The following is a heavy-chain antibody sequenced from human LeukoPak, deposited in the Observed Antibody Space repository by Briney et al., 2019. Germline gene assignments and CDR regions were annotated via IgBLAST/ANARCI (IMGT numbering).Heavy chain of an antibody. Sequence: PSETLSLTCTASGGSISSSSYYWGWIRQPPGKGLEWTGSIYYSGSTYYNPSLKSRVTISVDTSKNQFSLKLSSVTAADTAVYYCARRASRIAAAAFDIWGQGTMVTVSS. V-gene: IGHV4-39*01. J-gene: IGHJ3*02. D-gene: IGHD6-13*01. CDR1: GGSISSSSYY. CDR2: IYYSGST. CDR3: ARRASRIAAAAFDI.